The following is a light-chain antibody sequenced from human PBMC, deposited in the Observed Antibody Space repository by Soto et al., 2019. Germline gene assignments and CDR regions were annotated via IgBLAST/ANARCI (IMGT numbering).Light chain of an antibody. J-gene: IGKJ2*01. V-gene: IGKV1-33*01. CDR1: QDISNY. CDR2: DAS. Sequence: DIQMTQSPSSLSASVGARVTITCQASQDISNYLNWYQQKPGKAPKLLIYDASNLETGVPSRCSGSGSGTDFTFTISSLQPEDIATYYCQQYDNLPYTFGQGTKLEIK. CDR3: QQYDNLPYT.